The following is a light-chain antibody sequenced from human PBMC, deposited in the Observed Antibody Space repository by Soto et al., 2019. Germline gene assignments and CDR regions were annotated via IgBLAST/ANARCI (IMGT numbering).Light chain of an antibody. CDR2: AAS. V-gene: IGKV1-39*01. CDR1: QIISTY. J-gene: IGKJ4*01. Sequence: DIQMTQSPSSLSASVGDRVTIPCGASQIISTYLNWYQHKPGKSPNLPIYAASSLQSGVPSRFSGSGSGTDFTLTISSLQPEDCATYYCQQTYRTPLTFGGGTKVDIK. CDR3: QQTYRTPLT.